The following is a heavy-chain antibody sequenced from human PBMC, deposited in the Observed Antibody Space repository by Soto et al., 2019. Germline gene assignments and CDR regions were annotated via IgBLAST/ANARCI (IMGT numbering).Heavy chain of an antibody. V-gene: IGHV4-31*03. Sequence: SATLSVTNTVSCGSISGCGYWWSLIRQHPGKGLEWIGYIYYSVSTYYNPSLKSRVTISVDTSKNQFSLKLSSVTAADTAVYYCARDRPGPEPQNWFDPWGQGTLVTVSS. CDR2: IYYSVST. CDR3: ARDRPGPEPQNWFDP. CDR1: CGSISGCGYW. J-gene: IGHJ5*02. D-gene: IGHD1-26*01.